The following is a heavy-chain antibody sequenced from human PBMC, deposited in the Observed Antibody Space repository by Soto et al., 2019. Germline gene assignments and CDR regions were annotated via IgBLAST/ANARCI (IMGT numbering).Heavy chain of an antibody. CDR3: AAESGGEYDAFDI. CDR1: GFTFTSSA. J-gene: IGHJ3*02. Sequence: ASVKVSCKASGFTFTSSAMQWVRQARGQRLEWIGWIVVGSGNTNYAQKFQERVTITRDMSTSTAYMELSSLRSEDTAVYYCAAESGGEYDAFDIWGQGTMVTVSS. V-gene: IGHV1-58*02. CDR2: IVVGSGNT. D-gene: IGHD3-10*01.